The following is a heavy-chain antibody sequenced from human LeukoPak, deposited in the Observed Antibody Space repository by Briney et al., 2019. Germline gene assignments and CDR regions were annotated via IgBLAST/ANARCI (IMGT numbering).Heavy chain of an antibody. D-gene: IGHD3-22*01. CDR1: GFTFSSYA. CDR3: VKDQYVDYDSSGYYQGSGAFDI. V-gene: IGHV3-64D*09. Sequence: GGSLRLSCSASGFTFSSYAMHWVRQAPGKGLEYFSAISSNGGSTYYADSVKGRFTISRDNSKNTLYLQMSSLRAEDTAVYYCVKDQYVDYDSSGYYQGSGAFDIWGQGTMVTVSS. CDR2: ISSNGGST. J-gene: IGHJ3*02.